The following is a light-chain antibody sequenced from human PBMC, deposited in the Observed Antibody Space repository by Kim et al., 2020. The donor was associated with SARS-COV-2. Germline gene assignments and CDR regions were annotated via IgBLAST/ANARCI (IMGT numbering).Light chain of an antibody. J-gene: IGLJ3*02. V-gene: IGLV1-40*01. Sequence: WVTISCTGTGSNMGAGYHVHWYQQLPGTAPKLRIYGNNNRPSGVPDRFSGSDSGTSDSLAITGLLAEDEADYYCQSFDSRLTGWAFGGGTKVTVL. CDR3: QSFDSRLTGWA. CDR2: GNN. CDR1: GSNMGAGYH.